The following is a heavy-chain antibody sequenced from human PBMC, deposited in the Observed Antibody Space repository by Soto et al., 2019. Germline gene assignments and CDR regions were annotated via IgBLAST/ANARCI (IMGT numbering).Heavy chain of an antibody. CDR1: GFTFSKFA. CDR3: ASAKAVVIAALGI. D-gene: IGHD2-21*01. V-gene: IGHV3-23*01. CDR2: ISENGGSRGGT. Sequence: GGSLRLSCMASGFTFSKFAMNWVRQAPGQWLEWVASISENGGSRGGTYYADSVKGRFTISRDNSKNTLYLQLDSLTGADSAIYYCASAKAVVIAALGIWGQGXMVTVSS. J-gene: IGHJ3*02.